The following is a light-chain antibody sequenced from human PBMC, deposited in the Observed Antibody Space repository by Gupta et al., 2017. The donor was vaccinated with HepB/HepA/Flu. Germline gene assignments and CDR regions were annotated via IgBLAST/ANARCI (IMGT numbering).Light chain of an antibody. V-gene: IGKV3-20*01. CDR3: QQDCSSPRT. Sequence: EIVLTQSPGTLSLSPGERATLSCRASQSVSSSYLAWYQQKPGQAPRLLIYGASSRAADIPDRFSGSGSGTDFTLTISRLEPEDFAVYYCQQDCSSPRTFGQGTKVEIK. J-gene: IGKJ1*01. CDR2: GAS. CDR1: QSVSSSY.